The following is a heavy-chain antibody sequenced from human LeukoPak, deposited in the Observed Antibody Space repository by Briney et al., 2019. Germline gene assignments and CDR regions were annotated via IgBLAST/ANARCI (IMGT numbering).Heavy chain of an antibody. CDR1: GFTFSSHS. CDR3: AREYSSGWPRYYYYGMDV. CDR2: ISSGSGYM. Sequence: GGSLRLSCAGSGFTFSSHSMNWVRQAPGQGLEWVSSISSGSGYMYYADSVKGRFTISRDNARNSLFLQMNSLRAEDTAVYYCAREYSSGWPRYYYYGMDVWGQGTTVTVSS. J-gene: IGHJ6*02. V-gene: IGHV3-21*01. D-gene: IGHD6-19*01.